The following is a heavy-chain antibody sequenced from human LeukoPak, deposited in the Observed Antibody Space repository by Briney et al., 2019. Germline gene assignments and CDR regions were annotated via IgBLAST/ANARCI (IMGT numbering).Heavy chain of an antibody. CDR3: ARGVGFGESYFDY. Sequence: PGGSLRLSCAASGFTVSSNYMSWVRQAPGKGLEWVSVIYSGGSTYYADSVKGRFTISRDNAKNSLYLQMNSLRAEDTAVYYCARGVGFGESYFDYWGQGTLVTVSS. CDR1: GFTVSSNY. V-gene: IGHV3-53*01. D-gene: IGHD3-10*01. J-gene: IGHJ4*02. CDR2: IYSGGST.